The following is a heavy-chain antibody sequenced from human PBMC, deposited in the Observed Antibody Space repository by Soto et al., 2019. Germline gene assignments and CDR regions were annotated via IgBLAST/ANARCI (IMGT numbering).Heavy chain of an antibody. CDR1: GYSFTSYG. D-gene: IGHD1-26*01. J-gene: IGHJ6*02. V-gene: IGHV1-18*01. CDR3: ARDGRKELWVDGLNAMDV. Sequence: QVQLVQSGPEVKNPGASVKVSCKASGYSFTSYGISWVRQAPGQGLEWMGWISGYNGQTNYAQRFRNRVTFTTDTSTNTAYMERRSLRTDDTAIYYCARDGRKELWVDGLNAMDVWGQGTTVTVSS. CDR2: ISGYNGQT.